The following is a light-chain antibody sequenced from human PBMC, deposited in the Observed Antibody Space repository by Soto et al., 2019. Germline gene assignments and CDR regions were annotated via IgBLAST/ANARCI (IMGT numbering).Light chain of an antibody. J-gene: IGKJ1*01. Sequence: MTQSPSTLSASVGDRVTITCRASQSISRNLAWYQQKPGQAPRLLIYGASTRATGFPARFSGSGSGTEFTLTISSLQSEDFAVYYCQQYNNWWTFGQGTKVEIK. CDR1: QSISRN. CDR3: QQYNNWWT. CDR2: GAS. V-gene: IGKV3-15*01.